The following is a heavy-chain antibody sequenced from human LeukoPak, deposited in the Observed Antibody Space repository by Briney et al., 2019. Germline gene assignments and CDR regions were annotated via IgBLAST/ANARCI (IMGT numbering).Heavy chain of an antibody. Sequence: SETLSLTCTVSGASIGSGGYYWSWIRQHPRKGLGWIGCIFYSGSTFYNPSLKSRVTISVDTSKNQFSLKLSSVTAADTAVYYCARALTTTGSDYWGQGTLVTVYS. CDR1: GASIGSGGYY. J-gene: IGHJ4*02. V-gene: IGHV4-31*03. CDR3: ARALTTTGSDY. D-gene: IGHD4-17*01. CDR2: IFYSGST.